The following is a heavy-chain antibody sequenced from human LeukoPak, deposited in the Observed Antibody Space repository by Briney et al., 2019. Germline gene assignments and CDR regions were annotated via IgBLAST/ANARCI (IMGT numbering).Heavy chain of an antibody. CDR3: ARFLVEMASFDY. CDR1: GYTFTSYD. D-gene: IGHD5-24*01. J-gene: IGHJ4*02. Sequence: GASVKVSCKASGYTFTSYDINWVRQATGQGLEWMGWMNPNSGNTGYAQKFQGRVTMTRNTSISTAYMELSSLRSEDTAVYYCARFLVEMASFDYWGQGTLVTVSS. CDR2: MNPNSGNT. V-gene: IGHV1-8*01.